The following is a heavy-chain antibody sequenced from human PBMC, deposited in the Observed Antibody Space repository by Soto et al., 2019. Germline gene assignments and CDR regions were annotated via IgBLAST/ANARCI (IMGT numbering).Heavy chain of an antibody. CDR3: ARDRTVTGTTPRTNYFDY. D-gene: IGHD1-7*01. J-gene: IGHJ4*02. CDR2: INPSGGST. V-gene: IGHV1-46*01. Sequence: GASVKVSCKASGYTFTSYYMHWVRQAPGQGLEWMGIINPSGGSTSYAQKFQGRVTMTRDTSTSTVYMELSSLRSEDTAVYYCARDRTVTGTTPRTNYFDYWGQGTLVTVS. CDR1: GYTFTSYY.